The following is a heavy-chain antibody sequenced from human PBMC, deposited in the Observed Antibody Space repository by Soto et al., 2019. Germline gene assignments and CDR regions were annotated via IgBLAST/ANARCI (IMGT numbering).Heavy chain of an antibody. Sequence: GASVKVSCKASGYTFTGYYMHWVRQAPGQGLEWMGWINPNSGGTNYAQKFQGRVTMTRDTSISTAYMELSRLRSDDTAVYYCARDHCSSTSCYGKIDYWGQGTLVTVS. D-gene: IGHD2-2*01. CDR2: INPNSGGT. CDR1: GYTFTGYY. J-gene: IGHJ4*02. V-gene: IGHV1-2*02. CDR3: ARDHCSSTSCYGKIDY.